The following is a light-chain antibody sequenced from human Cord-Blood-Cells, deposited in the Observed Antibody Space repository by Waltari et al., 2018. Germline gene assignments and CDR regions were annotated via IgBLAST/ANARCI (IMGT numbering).Light chain of an antibody. CDR3: SSYTSSSTLV. CDR2: DVS. V-gene: IGLV2-14*01. Sequence: QSALTPPASVSGSPGLALTISCTGTSSAVGGYNYFSWYQQHPGKAPKLMIYDVSNRPSGVSNRFSGSKSGNTASLTISGLQAEDEADYYCSSYTSSSTLVFGGGTKLTVL. CDR1: SSAVGGYNY. J-gene: IGLJ2*01.